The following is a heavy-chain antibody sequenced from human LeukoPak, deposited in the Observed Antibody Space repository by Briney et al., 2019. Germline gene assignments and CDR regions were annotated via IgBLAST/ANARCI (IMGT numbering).Heavy chain of an antibody. J-gene: IGHJ4*02. V-gene: IGHV3-23*01. CDR2: ISNSDGST. CDR1: EFIFCSYA. Sequence: GGSLRLSCAASEFIFCSYAMSWVRQAPGKGLEWVSTISNSDGSTYYADSVKGRFSISRDNAENTLYLQMNSLRADDTAVYYCAKATGYLLWGQGTLVTVSS. D-gene: IGHD1-14*01. CDR3: AKATGYLL.